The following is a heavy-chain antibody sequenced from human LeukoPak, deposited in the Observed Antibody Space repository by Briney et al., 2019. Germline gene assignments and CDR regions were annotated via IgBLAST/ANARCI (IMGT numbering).Heavy chain of an antibody. CDR3: AKKPAGYYYDSSGSNDY. Sequence: PGGSLRLSCAASGFTFRNSASSWIRQAPGKGLEWVSTISNSGDRTLYADSVKGRFTISRDNSKNTLYLQMNSLRAEDTAVYYCAKKPAGYYYDSSGSNDYWGQGTLVTVSS. CDR2: ISNSGDRT. V-gene: IGHV3-23*01. D-gene: IGHD3-22*01. J-gene: IGHJ4*02. CDR1: GFTFRNSA.